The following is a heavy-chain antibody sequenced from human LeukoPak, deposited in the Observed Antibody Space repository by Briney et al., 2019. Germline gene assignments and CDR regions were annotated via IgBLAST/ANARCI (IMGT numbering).Heavy chain of an antibody. J-gene: IGHJ5*02. V-gene: IGHV4-4*07. Sequence: SETLSLTCTVSGGSISNYYWSWIRQPAGKGLEWIGRISTGGSTNYNSSLKSRVTMSVDTSKNQFSLKLSSVTAADTAVYYCARTIGLMVYAGMLDWFDPWGQGTLVTVSS. CDR3: ARTIGLMVYAGMLDWFDP. CDR1: GGSISNYY. CDR2: ISTGGST. D-gene: IGHD2-8*01.